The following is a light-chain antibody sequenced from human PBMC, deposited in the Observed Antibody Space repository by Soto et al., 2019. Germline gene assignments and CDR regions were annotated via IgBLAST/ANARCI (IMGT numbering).Light chain of an antibody. Sequence: QAVLPPPPSVSGAPVQRVTISCTGSSSNIGAGYDVHWYQLLPRTAPKLLISGNTNRPSGVPDRVSGSKSGTSASLAITGLQAEDEDDYYCQSYDSSLSAYVFGAGTKLTV. J-gene: IGLJ1*01. CDR2: GNT. CDR1: SSNIGAGYD. V-gene: IGLV1-40*01. CDR3: QSYDSSLSAYV.